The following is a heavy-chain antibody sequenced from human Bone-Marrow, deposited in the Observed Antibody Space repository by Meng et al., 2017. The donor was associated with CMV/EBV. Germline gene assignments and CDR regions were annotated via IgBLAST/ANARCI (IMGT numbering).Heavy chain of an antibody. V-gene: IGHV3-30-3*01. CDR3: ARLDPGTIDY. CDR2: ISYDGSNK. J-gene: IGHJ4*02. CDR1: GCTFSSYA. Sequence: GESLKISCAASGCTFSSYAMHWVRQAPGKGLEWVAVISYDGSNKYYADSVKGRFTTSRDNSKNTLYLQMNSLRAEDTAVYYCARLDPGTIDYWGQGTLVTVSS. D-gene: IGHD1-1*01.